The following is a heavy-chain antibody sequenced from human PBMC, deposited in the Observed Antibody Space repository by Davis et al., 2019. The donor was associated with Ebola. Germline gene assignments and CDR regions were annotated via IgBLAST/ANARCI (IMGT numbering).Heavy chain of an antibody. J-gene: IGHJ6*02. CDR2: INHSGST. V-gene: IGHV4-39*07. CDR1: GGSISSSSYY. D-gene: IGHD3-10*01. Sequence: SETLSLTCTVSGGSISSSSYYWSWIRQPPGKGLEWIGEINHSGSTNYNPSLKSRVTISVDTSKNQFSLKLSSVTAADTAVYYCARDRWFGELNYYGMDVWGQGTTVTVSS. CDR3: ARDRWFGELNYYGMDV.